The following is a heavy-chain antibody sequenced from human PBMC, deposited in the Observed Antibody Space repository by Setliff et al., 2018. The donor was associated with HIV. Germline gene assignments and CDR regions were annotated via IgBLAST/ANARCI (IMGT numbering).Heavy chain of an antibody. CDR3: AGESSIAVAEYFQH. CDR2: ISGGST. CDR1: GFTFSSYS. Sequence: GGSLRLSCAASGFTFSSYSMHWVRQAPGKGLEWVSSISGGSTYYADSRKGRFTISRDNSKNTLYLQMNSLRAEDTAVYYCAGESSIAVAEYFQHWGQGTLVTVS. D-gene: IGHD6-19*01. J-gene: IGHJ1*01. V-gene: IGHV3-53*05.